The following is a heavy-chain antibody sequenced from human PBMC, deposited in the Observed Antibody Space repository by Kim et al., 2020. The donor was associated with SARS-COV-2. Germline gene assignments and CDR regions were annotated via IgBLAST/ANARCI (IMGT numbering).Heavy chain of an antibody. Sequence: SETLSLTCTVSGGSISSSSYYWGWIRQPPGKGLEWIGSIYYSGSTYYNPSLKSRVTISVDTSKNQFSLKLSSVTAADTAVYYCARLTAVAGTHYFDYWGQGTLVTVSS. D-gene: IGHD6-19*01. CDR3: ARLTAVAGTHYFDY. CDR1: GGSISSSSYY. V-gene: IGHV4-39*01. J-gene: IGHJ4*02. CDR2: IYYSGST.